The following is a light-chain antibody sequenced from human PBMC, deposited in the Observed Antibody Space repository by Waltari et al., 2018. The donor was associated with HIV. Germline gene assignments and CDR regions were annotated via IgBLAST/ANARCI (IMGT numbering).Light chain of an antibody. V-gene: IGKV3-11*01. CDR1: QSVSSY. Sequence: EIVLTQSPATLSLSPGERATLSCRASQSVSSYLAWYQQKPGQAPRLLIYDASNRAAGIPARFSGSGSGTDFILTINSLEPEDFALYYCQRRDNWPLTFGGGTKVEIK. CDR3: QRRDNWPLT. CDR2: DAS. J-gene: IGKJ4*01.